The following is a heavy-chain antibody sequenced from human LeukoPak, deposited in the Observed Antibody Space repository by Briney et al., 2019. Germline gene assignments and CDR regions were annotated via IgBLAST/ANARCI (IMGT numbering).Heavy chain of an antibody. J-gene: IGHJ4*02. CDR1: EFTFGSYA. Sequence: GGSLRLSCAASEFTFGSYAMSWVRQAPGKGLEWVSTIGNGGGSTYYADSVKGRFTISRDNSKNTLYLQMNGLRAEDTAMYYCAKLSDYWGQGTLVTVSS. D-gene: IGHD3-3*02. CDR3: AKLSDY. V-gene: IGHV3-23*01. CDR2: IGNGGGST.